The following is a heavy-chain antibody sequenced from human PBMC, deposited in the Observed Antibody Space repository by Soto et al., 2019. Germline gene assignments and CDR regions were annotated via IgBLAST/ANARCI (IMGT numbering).Heavy chain of an antibody. CDR1: VFTFNNYD. CDR2: ISYDGRTK. D-gene: IGHD3-3*01. V-gene: IGHV3-30*18. Sequence: WWSLRLSFSASVFTFNNYDIYWCRQAPGKGLEWVAFISYDGRTKYYADSVKGRFPISRDNSKNTLYLQMNSLRPEDTAVYFCTKGRSGQYYFDYWGQGTLVTVSS. J-gene: IGHJ4*02. CDR3: TKGRSGQYYFDY.